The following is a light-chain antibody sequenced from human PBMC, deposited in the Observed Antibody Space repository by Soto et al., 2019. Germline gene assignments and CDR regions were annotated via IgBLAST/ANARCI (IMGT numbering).Light chain of an antibody. Sequence: EIVLTQSPSTLSLSPGERATLSCRASQSVDTYLAWYQHRPGQAPRLLIYDASNRATGISARFSGSGFGTDFTLTISSLEPGDFAVYYCQNRTRWPLAFGGGTKVDI. V-gene: IGKV3-11*01. CDR2: DAS. J-gene: IGKJ4*01. CDR3: QNRTRWPLA. CDR1: QSVDTY.